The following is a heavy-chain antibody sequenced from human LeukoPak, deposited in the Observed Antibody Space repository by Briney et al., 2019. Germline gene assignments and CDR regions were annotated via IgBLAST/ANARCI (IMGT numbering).Heavy chain of an antibody. J-gene: IGHJ3*02. V-gene: IGHV4-39*07. CDR2: IYYSGST. Sequence: SETLSLTCTVSGGSISSSSYYWGWIRQPPGKGLEWIGSIYYSGSTYYNPSLKSRVTISVDTSKNQFSLKLSSVTAADTAVYYCARDLTLNYYDSSGYSAFDIWGQGTMVTVSS. CDR1: GGSISSSSYY. CDR3: ARDLTLNYYDSSGYSAFDI. D-gene: IGHD3-22*01.